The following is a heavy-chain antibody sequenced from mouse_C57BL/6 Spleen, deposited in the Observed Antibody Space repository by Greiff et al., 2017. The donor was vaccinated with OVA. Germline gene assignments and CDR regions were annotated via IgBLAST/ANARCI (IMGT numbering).Heavy chain of an antibody. D-gene: IGHD2-1*01. Sequence: EVKVVESGGDLVKPGGSLKLSCAASGFTFSSYGMSWVRQTPDKRLEWVATISSGGSYTYYPDSVKGRFTISRDNAKNTLYLQMSSLKSEDTAMYYCARQDYGNYEGYFDYWGQGTTLTVSS. CDR3: ARQDYGNYEGYFDY. CDR2: ISSGGSYT. J-gene: IGHJ2*01. CDR1: GFTFSSYG. V-gene: IGHV5-6*01.